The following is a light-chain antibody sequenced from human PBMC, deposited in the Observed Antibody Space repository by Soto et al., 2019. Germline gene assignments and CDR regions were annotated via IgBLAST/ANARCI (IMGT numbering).Light chain of an antibody. V-gene: IGKV1-39*01. CDR1: QSISSY. CDR3: QQSYSTPWT. J-gene: IGKJ1*01. CDR2: AAS. Sequence: DIQMTQSPSSLSASVGDRVTITCRASQSISSYLNWYQQKPGKAPKLLIYAASSLQSGVPSRFSGSGSGTDFTLTISSLQPEDVATYYCQQSYSTPWTFCQGTKVEIK.